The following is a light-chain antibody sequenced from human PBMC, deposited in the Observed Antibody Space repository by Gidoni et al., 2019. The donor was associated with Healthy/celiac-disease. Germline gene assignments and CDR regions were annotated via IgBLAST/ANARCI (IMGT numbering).Light chain of an antibody. Sequence: DIQMTQSPSSLSSSVGDRVTITCQASQDISNYLNWYQQKQWKAPKLLIYDASNFETGVPSRFSGSGSGTDFTFTISSLQPEDIATYYCQQYDNLPMYTFGQGTKLEIK. J-gene: IGKJ2*01. CDR3: QQYDNLPMYT. V-gene: IGKV1-33*01. CDR1: QDISNY. CDR2: DAS.